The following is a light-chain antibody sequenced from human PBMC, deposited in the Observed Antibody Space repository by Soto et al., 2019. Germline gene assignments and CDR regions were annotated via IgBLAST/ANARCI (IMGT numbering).Light chain of an antibody. CDR1: QTISSW. CDR3: QHYYGYSWT. CDR2: KAS. Sequence: DIQITQSPSTLSGSVVDRVTITCRASQTISSWLAWYQQKPGKAPKLLIYKASTLKSGVPSRFSGSGSGTEFTLTISSLQSDDSATYYCQHYYGYSWTFGQGTKVDIK. V-gene: IGKV1-5*03. J-gene: IGKJ1*01.